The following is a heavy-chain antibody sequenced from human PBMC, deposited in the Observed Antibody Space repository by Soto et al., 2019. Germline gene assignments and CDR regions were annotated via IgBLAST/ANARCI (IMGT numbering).Heavy chain of an antibody. V-gene: IGHV1-2*06. J-gene: IGHJ6*03. CDR3: ARESGGATATLDYYYFYMDV. CDR1: GYTFSDYY. D-gene: IGHD5-12*01. CDR2: INPNSGDA. Sequence: GASVKVSCKASGYTFSDYYLHWVRQAPGQGPEWMGRINPNSGDAKFAQKFQGRVTMTRDTSVRTAFMELNWLKSDDTAVYYCARESGGATATLDYYYFYMDVWGKGTTVTVSS.